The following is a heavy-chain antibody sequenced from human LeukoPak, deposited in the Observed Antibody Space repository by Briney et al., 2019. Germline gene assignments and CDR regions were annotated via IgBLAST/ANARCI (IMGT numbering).Heavy chain of an antibody. Sequence: ETLSLTCTVSGGSISGYYWSWIRQPPGKGLEWLANIKEDGSIQYYLDSVRGRFTISRDNAKTSVYLQLNSLRADDTAVYYCARDVWTGVAVSDYWGQGTLVTVSS. J-gene: IGHJ4*02. D-gene: IGHD6-19*01. CDR3: ARDVWTGVAVSDY. CDR2: IKEDGSIQ. V-gene: IGHV3-7*01. CDR1: GGSISGYY.